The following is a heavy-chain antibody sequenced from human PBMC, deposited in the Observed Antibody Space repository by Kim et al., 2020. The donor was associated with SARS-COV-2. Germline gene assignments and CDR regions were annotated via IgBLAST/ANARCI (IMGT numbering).Heavy chain of an antibody. J-gene: IGHJ4*02. CDR3: VKALGSRPEGY. V-gene: IGHV3-7*01. CDR1: GFTFSRSW. CDR2: IKNDGNEK. D-gene: IGHD2-2*01. Sequence: GGSLRLSCAASGFTFSRSWMNWVRQTPGKGLEWVANIKNDGNEKNYVDSVKGRFTISRDNSENSVYLQMNSLRAEDTAVHYCVKALGSRPEGYWGQGTLVTVSS.